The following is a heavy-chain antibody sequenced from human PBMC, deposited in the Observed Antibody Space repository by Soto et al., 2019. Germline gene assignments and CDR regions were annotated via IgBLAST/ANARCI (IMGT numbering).Heavy chain of an antibody. Sequence: ASVKVSCKASGYTFTSYGISWVRQAPGQGLEWMGWISAYNGNTNYAQKLQGRVTMTTDTSTSTAYMELRSLRSDDTAVYYCARYSSGWTIHYYYGMDVWGQGTTVTVSS. D-gene: IGHD6-19*01. V-gene: IGHV1-18*01. CDR2: ISAYNGNT. CDR1: GYTFTSYG. CDR3: ARYSSGWTIHYYYGMDV. J-gene: IGHJ6*02.